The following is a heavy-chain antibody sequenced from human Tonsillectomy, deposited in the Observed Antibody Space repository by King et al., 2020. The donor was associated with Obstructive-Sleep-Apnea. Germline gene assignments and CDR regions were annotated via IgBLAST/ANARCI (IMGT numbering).Heavy chain of an antibody. CDR1: GFTFSGYA. V-gene: IGHV3-30*04. CDR2: ISYDGNTE. J-gene: IGHJ6*02. CDR3: AKDPGRLSIAPAVDYYYGMDV. D-gene: IGHD6-13*01. Sequence: VQSGRSLRLSCVGSGFTFSGYAMDWVRQAPGKGLAWVALISYDGNTEYYADSVKGRFTISRDNSKSTLYLQMNSLRADDTAVYFCAKDPGRLSIAPAVDYYYGMDVWGHGTTVIVSS.